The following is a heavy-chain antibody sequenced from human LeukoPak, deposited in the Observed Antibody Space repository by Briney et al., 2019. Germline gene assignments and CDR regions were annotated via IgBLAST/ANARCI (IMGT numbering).Heavy chain of an antibody. V-gene: IGHV3-23*01. J-gene: IGHJ3*02. CDR1: GFTFSSYA. Sequence: GGSLRLSCAASGFTFSSYAMTWVRQAPGEGLEWVSAISRSGGDTEYADSVKGRFTISRDNSKNTLYLQMNSLRAEDTAVYYCAKCSVTCYANAFYIWGRGTMVTVSS. CDR3: AKCSVTCYANAFYI. D-gene: IGHD2-2*01. CDR2: ISRSGGDT.